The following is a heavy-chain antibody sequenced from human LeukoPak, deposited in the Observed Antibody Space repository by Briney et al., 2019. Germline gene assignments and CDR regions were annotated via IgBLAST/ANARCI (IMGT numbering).Heavy chain of an antibody. D-gene: IGHD6-19*01. J-gene: IGHJ4*02. V-gene: IGHV3-30*04. Sequence: PGGSLRLSCAASGFTFSSYAMHWVRQAPGKGLEWVAVISYDGSNKYYADSVKGRFTISRDNSKNTLYLQMNSLRAEDTAVYYCAKDLLRYTGIAVAGTQDYWGQGTLVTVSS. CDR3: AKDLLRYTGIAVAGTQDY. CDR1: GFTFSSYA. CDR2: ISYDGSNK.